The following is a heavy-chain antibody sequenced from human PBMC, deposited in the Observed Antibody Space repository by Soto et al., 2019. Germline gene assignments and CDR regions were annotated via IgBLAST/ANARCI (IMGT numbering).Heavy chain of an antibody. CDR3: TTADYYDSSGYYLFDY. CDR2: IKSKTDGGTT. J-gene: IGHJ4*02. D-gene: IGHD3-22*01. V-gene: IGHV3-15*07. CDR1: GFTFSNAW. Sequence: EVQLVESGGGLVKPGGSLRLSCAASGFTFSNAWMNWVRQAPGKGLEWVGRIKSKTDGGTTDYAAPVKGRFTISRDDSKNTLYLQMNRLKTEDTAVYYCTTADYYDSSGYYLFDYWGQGTLVTVSS.